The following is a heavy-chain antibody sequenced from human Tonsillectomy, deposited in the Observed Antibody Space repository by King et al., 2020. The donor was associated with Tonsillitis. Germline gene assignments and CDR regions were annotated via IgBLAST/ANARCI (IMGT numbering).Heavy chain of an antibody. CDR1: GGSISSGDYY. CDR2: IHYSGST. CDR3: ARVPFYYEILTRYQPTGGFDP. D-gene: IGHD3-9*01. V-gene: IGHV4-30-4*01. J-gene: IGHJ5*02. Sequence: VQLQESGPGLVKPSQTLSLTCTVSGGSISSGDYYWSWIRQPPGKGLEWIGYIHYSGSTYYNPSLKSRVTISVDTSKNQFSLKLSSVTAADTAVYYCARVPFYYEILTRYQPTGGFDPWGQGTLVTVSS.